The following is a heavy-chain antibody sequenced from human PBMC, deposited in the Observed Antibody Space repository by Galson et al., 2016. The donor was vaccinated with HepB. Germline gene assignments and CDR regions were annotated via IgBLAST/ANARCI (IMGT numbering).Heavy chain of an antibody. V-gene: IGHV5-51*01. CDR1: GYSFTSYW. CDR3: ARHDDSLAH. Sequence: QSGAEVKKPGESLKISCKGSGYSFTSYWVAWVRHMPGKGLEWMGIIYPDDSNTRYSPSFEGQITISADTSISTAYLQWSSLKASDTAIYYCARHDDSLAHWGQGTLVTVSS. CDR2: IYPDDSNT. D-gene: IGHD3-22*01. J-gene: IGHJ4*02.